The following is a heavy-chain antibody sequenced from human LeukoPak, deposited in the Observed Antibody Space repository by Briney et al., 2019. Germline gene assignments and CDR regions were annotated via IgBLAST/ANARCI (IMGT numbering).Heavy chain of an antibody. J-gene: IGHJ4*02. CDR2: ISGSGGST. CDR1: GFTFSSYA. V-gene: IGHV3-23*01. D-gene: IGHD5-12*01. Sequence: PGGSLRLSCAASGFTFSSYAMSWVRQAPGKGLEWVSAISGSGGSTYYADSVKGQFTISRDNSKNTLYLQMNSLRAEDTAVYYCANGYSGYDGPFDYWGQGTLVTVSS. CDR3: ANGYSGYDGPFDY.